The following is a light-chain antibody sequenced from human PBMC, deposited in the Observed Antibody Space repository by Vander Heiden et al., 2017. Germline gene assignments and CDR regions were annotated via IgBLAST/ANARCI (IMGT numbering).Light chain of an antibody. V-gene: IGKV3-11*01. CDR2: DAS. J-gene: IGKJ4*01. CDR1: QSVCSY. CDR3: QQRSNWPLT. Sequence: EIVLTQSPATLSLCPGERAKMCCRASQSVCSYLAWYQQNPGQAPRLLIYDASNRATGIPARFSGSGSGTDFTLTISSLEPEDFAVYYCQQRSNWPLTFGGGTKVEIK.